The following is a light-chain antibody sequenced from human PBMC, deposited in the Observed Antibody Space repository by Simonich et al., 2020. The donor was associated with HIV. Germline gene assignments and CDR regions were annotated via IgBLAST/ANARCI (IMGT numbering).Light chain of an antibody. J-gene: IGKJ2*01. V-gene: IGKV3-11*01. CDR2: DAS. Sequence: EIVLTQSPATLSLSPGERATLSCRASQSVSSYSAWYQQQPGQAPRLLIYDASNRATGIPARRSGSGSGTDFTLTISSLEPEDFAVYYCQQRSNWPPFGQGTKLEIK. CDR3: QQRSNWPP. CDR1: QSVSSY.